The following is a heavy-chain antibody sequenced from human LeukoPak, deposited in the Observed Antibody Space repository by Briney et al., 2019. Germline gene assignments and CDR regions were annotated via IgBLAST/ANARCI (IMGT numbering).Heavy chain of an antibody. V-gene: IGHV4-30-4*01. CDR1: GGSISSGDYY. CDR2: IYYSGST. CDR3: ARGGGTTGTTSFDY. D-gene: IGHD4-11*01. Sequence: PSETLSLTCTVPGGSISSGDYYWSWIRQPPGKGLEWIGYIYYSGSTYYNPSLKSRVTISVDTSKNQFSLKLSSVTAADTAVYYCARGGGTTGTTSFDYWGQGTLVTVSS. J-gene: IGHJ4*02.